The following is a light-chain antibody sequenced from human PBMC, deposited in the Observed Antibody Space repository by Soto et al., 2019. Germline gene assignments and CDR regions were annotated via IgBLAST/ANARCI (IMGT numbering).Light chain of an antibody. V-gene: IGKV1-5*03. CDR3: QHYNSYSEA. CDR1: QSISSW. J-gene: IGKJ1*01. CDR2: KAS. Sequence: DIQMTQSPSTLSASVGDRVTITCRASQSISSWLAWYQQKPGKAPKLLVYKASTLESGVPSRFSGSGSGTEFTLTISSLKTDDFATYDCQHYNSYSEAFGQGTKVDIK.